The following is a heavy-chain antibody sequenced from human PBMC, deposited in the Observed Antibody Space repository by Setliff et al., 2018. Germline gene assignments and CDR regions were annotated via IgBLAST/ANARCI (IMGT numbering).Heavy chain of an antibody. Sequence: SETLSLTCTVSGASISSPTYSWGWIRQPPGKGLEWIGSRYYSGHTYYNPSLKSRVAMSVDKAKNQFSLNLRSVSAADTAIYYCAKHGEESKVTTYLASWGQGTLVTVSS. D-gene: IGHD4-17*01. V-gene: IGHV4-39*01. J-gene: IGHJ5*02. CDR3: AKHGEESKVTTYLAS. CDR2: RYYSGHT. CDR1: GASISSPTYS.